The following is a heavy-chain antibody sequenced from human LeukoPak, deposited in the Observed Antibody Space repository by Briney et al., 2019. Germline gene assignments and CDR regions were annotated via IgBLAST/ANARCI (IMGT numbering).Heavy chain of an antibody. J-gene: IGHJ5*02. CDR1: GFTFSSYS. V-gene: IGHV3-21*01. CDR3: ARDHFRRQQLVRAWFDP. CDR2: ISSSSSYI. D-gene: IGHD6-13*01. Sequence: PGGSLRLSCAASGFTFSSYSMNWVRQAPGKGLEWVSSISSSSSYIYYADSVKGRFTISRDNAKNSLYLQMNSLRAEDTAVYYCARDHFRRQQLVRAWFDPWGQGTLVTVSS.